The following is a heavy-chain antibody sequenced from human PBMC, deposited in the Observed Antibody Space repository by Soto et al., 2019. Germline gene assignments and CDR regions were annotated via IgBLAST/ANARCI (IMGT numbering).Heavy chain of an antibody. D-gene: IGHD3-3*01. CDR3: ARDLPYYDFWSGYYIHYGMDV. CDR1: GGSFSGYY. Sequence: SETLSLTCAVYGGSFSGYYWSWIRQPPGKGLEWIGEINHSGSTNYNPSLKSRVTISVDTSKNQFSLKLSSVTAADTAVYYCARDLPYYDFWSGYYIHYGMDVWGQGTTVTVSS. J-gene: IGHJ6*02. V-gene: IGHV4-34*01. CDR2: INHSGST.